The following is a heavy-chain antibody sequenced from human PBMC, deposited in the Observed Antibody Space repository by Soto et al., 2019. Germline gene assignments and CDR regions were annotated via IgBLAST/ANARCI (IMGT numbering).Heavy chain of an antibody. CDR2: ISYDGSSR. CDR1: GFSFSSYA. Sequence: GGSLRLSCAASGFSFSSYAMHWFRQAPGKGLECVAIISYDGSSRYYADSVKGRFTISRDNSKNTLFLQMNSLRAEDTAVYYWAKDRRAVGSCQAYWGQGTLVTVSS. D-gene: IGHD2-15*01. V-gene: IGHV3-30-3*01. J-gene: IGHJ4*02. CDR3: AKDRRAVGSCQAY.